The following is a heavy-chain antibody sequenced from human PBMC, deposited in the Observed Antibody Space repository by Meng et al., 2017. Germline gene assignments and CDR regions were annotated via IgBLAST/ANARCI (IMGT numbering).Heavy chain of an antibody. D-gene: IGHD3-10*01. CDR1: GGTFSSYA. Sequence: QVQVGHSGAWVMKPGSSVKVSCKASGGTFSSYAISWVRQAPGQGLEWMGGIIPIFGTANYAQKFQGRVTITADKSTSTAYMELSSLRSEDTAVYYCASLTGWFDPWGQGTLVTVSS. CDR2: IIPIFGTA. CDR3: ASLTGWFDP. J-gene: IGHJ5*02. V-gene: IGHV1-69*06.